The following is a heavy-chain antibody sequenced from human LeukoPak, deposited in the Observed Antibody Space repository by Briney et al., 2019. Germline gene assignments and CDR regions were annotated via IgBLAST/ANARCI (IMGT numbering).Heavy chain of an antibody. D-gene: IGHD3-16*01. J-gene: IGHJ4*02. CDR2: IYYSGNT. Sequence: SETLSLTCTVSGGSISTYYWTWIRQPPGNGLEWIGYIYYSGNTNYNPSLKSRVTILVDTSKNQFSLKLSSVTAADTATSYCARVGGGHFDYWGQGTLVTVSS. CDR1: GGSISTYY. V-gene: IGHV4-59*01. CDR3: ARVGGGHFDY.